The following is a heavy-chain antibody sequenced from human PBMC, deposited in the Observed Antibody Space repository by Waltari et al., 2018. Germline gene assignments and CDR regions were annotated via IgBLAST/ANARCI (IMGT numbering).Heavy chain of an antibody. D-gene: IGHD2-2*01. CDR1: GFTFSSHS. CDR3: ARVLGGYCSSTSCSGFDP. Sequence: EVQLVESGGGLVKPGGSLRLSCAASGFTFSSHSMNWVRQAPGNGLEWVSSICSSSTYIYYADSVKGRFTISRDNAKNSLYLQMNSLRAEDTAVYYCARVLGGYCSSTSCSGFDPWGQGTLVTVSS. CDR2: ICSSSTYI. J-gene: IGHJ5*02. V-gene: IGHV3-21*01.